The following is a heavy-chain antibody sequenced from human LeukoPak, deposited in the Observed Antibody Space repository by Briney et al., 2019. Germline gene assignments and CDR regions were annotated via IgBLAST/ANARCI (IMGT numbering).Heavy chain of an antibody. Sequence: GGSLRLSCAASGFTFSSYWMHWVRQVPGKGLVWVSRINGDGSSTGYADSVKGRFTISRDNTKNTLFLQMNSLTVEDTAVYYCGGGIKRGGPVSSFDSWGQGTLVTVSS. J-gene: IGHJ4*02. CDR3: GGGIKRGGPVSSFDS. CDR2: INGDGSST. CDR1: GFTFSSYW. D-gene: IGHD4-17*01. V-gene: IGHV3-74*01.